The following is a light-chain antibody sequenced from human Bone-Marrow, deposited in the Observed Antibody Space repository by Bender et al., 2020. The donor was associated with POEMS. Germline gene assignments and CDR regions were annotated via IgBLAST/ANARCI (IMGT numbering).Light chain of an antibody. Sequence: SSELTQPSSVSVSPGQTARITCSGDVLAEKYARWFQQKTGQAPLMIIYKDTERPSGIPERISGSSSGTTATLTISGAQVEDEADYYCQAWDRRTYVVFGGGTKLTVL. V-gene: IGLV3-27*01. CDR1: VLAEKY. CDR2: KDT. J-gene: IGLJ2*01. CDR3: QAWDRRTYVV.